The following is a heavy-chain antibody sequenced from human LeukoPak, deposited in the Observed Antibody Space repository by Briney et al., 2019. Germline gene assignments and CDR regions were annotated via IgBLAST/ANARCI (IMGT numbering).Heavy chain of an antibody. CDR3: ARVLDLNWYFDL. CDR2: IYYSGST. D-gene: IGHD3/OR15-3a*01. Sequence: SETLSLTCTVSGGSISSSSYYWGWIRQPPGKGLEWIGSIYYSGSTYYNPSLKSRVTISVDTSKNQFSLKLSSVAAADTAVYYCARVLDLNWYFDLWGRGTLVTVSS. CDR1: GGSISSSSYY. J-gene: IGHJ2*01. V-gene: IGHV4-39*07.